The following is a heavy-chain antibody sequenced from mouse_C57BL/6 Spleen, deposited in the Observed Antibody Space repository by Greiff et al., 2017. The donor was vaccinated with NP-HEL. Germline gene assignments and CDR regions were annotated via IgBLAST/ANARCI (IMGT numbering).Heavy chain of an antibody. CDR2: IHPSDSDT. V-gene: IGHV1-74*01. J-gene: IGHJ4*01. D-gene: IGHD2-1*01. CDR3: AIDGNGGYYYAMDY. Sequence: QVQLKQPGAELVKPGASVKVSCKASGYTFTSYWMHWVKQRPGQGLEWIGRIHPSDSDTNYNQKFKGKATLTVDKSSSTAYMQLSSLTSEDSAVYYCAIDGNGGYYYAMDYWGQGTSVTVSS. CDR1: GYTFTSYW.